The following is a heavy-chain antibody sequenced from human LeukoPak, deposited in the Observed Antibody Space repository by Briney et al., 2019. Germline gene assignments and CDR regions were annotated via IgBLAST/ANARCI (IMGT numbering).Heavy chain of an antibody. CDR1: GFTFSAHH. V-gene: IGHV3-23*01. J-gene: IGHJ6*03. Sequence: PGGSLRLSCATSGFTFSAHHMNWVRQAPGKGLEWVSGIIASGATTYYADSVKGRFTISRDSSQSTLYLQMNSLRAEDTAVYYCARAEAAGDNRGGYYYFYMTSGAKGPRSPSP. CDR3: ARAEAAGDNRGGYYYFYMTS. D-gene: IGHD6-25*01. CDR2: IIASGATT.